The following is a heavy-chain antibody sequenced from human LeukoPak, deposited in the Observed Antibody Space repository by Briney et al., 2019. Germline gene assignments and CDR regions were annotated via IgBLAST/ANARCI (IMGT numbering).Heavy chain of an antibody. V-gene: IGHV4-4*02. D-gene: IGHD3-3*01. CDR2: VHLDGRT. CDR3: AREGGFYRPLDY. Sequence: SGTLSLTCGVSGGSVTSTNWWTWVRQPPGEGLEWIGEVHLDGRTNYNPSLKSRLTMSVDLSENHISLKLTSVTAADTAVYYCAREGGFYRPLDYSGQGTLVTVSS. J-gene: IGHJ4*02. CDR1: GGSVTSTNW.